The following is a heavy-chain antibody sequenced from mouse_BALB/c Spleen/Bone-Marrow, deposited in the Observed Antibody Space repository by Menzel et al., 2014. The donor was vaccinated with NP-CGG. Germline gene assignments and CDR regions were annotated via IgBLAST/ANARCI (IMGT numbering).Heavy chain of an antibody. D-gene: IGHD1-1*01. J-gene: IGHJ3*01. Sequence: EVQGVESGAELVKPGASVKLSCTASGFNIKDTYMHWVKQRPEQGLEWIGRIDPANGNTKYDPKFQGKATITADTSSNTAYLQLSSLTSEDTAVYYCASYYYGRAWFAYWGQGTLVTASA. V-gene: IGHV14-3*02. CDR3: ASYYYGRAWFAY. CDR1: GFNIKDTY. CDR2: IDPANGNT.